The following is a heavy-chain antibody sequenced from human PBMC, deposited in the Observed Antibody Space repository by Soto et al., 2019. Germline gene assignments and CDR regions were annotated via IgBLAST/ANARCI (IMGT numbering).Heavy chain of an antibody. CDR3: ASYRVYGSSSGPTDY. CDR2: INAGNGNT. V-gene: IGHV1-3*01. D-gene: IGHD6-13*01. J-gene: IGHJ4*02. Sequence: QVQLVQSGAEVKKPGASVKVSCKASGYTFTSYAMHWVRQAPGQRLEWMGWINAGNGNTKYSQKFQGRVTMTRDTSARTTYMEPRSLRSEDTAVYYGASYRVYGSSSGPTDYWGQGTLVTVSS. CDR1: GYTFTSYA.